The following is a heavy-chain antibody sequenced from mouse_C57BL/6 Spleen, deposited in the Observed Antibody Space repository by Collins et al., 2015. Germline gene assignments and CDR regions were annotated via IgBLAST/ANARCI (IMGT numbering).Heavy chain of an antibody. CDR2: IYPGSGST. CDR1: GYIFTSYW. Sequence: QVQLQQPGAELVKPGASVKMSCKASGYIFTSYWITWVKQRPGQGLEWIGDIYPGSGSTNYNEKFKSKATLTVDTSSSTAYMQLSSLTSEDSAVYYCARGGYYGNYVNAMDYWGQGTSVTVSS. CDR3: ARGGYYGNYVNAMDY. V-gene: IGHV1-55*01. J-gene: IGHJ4*01. D-gene: IGHD2-1*01.